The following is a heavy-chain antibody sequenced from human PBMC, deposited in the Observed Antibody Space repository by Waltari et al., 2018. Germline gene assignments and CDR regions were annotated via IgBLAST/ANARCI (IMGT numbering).Heavy chain of an antibody. Sequence: EVQLVESGGGLVQPGGSLRLSCAASGFPFSSPWMNWVRQAPGKGLEWVALINQDGSGTYYVDSLKGRFTISRDNAKNSLYLQMNSLRVEDTAIYYCARDRGWGWLDPWGQGTLVTVSS. CDR2: INQDGSGT. V-gene: IGHV3-7*01. CDR3: ARDRGWGWLDP. CDR1: GFPFSSPW. J-gene: IGHJ5*02. D-gene: IGHD3-10*01.